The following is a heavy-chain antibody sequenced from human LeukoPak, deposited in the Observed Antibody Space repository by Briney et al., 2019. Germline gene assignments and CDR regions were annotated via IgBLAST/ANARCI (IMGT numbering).Heavy chain of an antibody. Sequence: EASVKVSCKASGYTFTSYGISWVRQAPGQGLEWMGWISAYNGNTNYAQMLQGRVTMTTDTSTSTAYMELRSLRSDDTAVYYCARRKWIFGVVTSNWFDPWGQGTLVTVSS. J-gene: IGHJ5*02. CDR2: ISAYNGNT. D-gene: IGHD3-3*01. CDR3: ARRKWIFGVVTSNWFDP. V-gene: IGHV1-18*01. CDR1: GYTFTSYG.